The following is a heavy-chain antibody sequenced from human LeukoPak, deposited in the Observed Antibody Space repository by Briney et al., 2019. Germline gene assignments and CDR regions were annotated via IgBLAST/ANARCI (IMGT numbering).Heavy chain of an antibody. CDR2: LTQFFRRT. Sequence: GASVKVSCKASGGSFRTYPISWVRQAPGQGLEWMGGLTQFFRRTNNTQKFQGRLTITTDESSSTAYMELSDLRSDDTAVYYCATSESGRSWDWFAPWGQGTLVTVSS. CDR1: GGSFRTYP. D-gene: IGHD3-10*01. CDR3: ATSESGRSWDWFAP. V-gene: IGHV1-69*05. J-gene: IGHJ5*02.